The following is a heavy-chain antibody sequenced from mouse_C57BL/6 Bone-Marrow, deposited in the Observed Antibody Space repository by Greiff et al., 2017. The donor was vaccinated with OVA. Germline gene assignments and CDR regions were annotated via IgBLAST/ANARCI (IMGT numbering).Heavy chain of an antibody. CDR3: ARSNGWPYYFDY. J-gene: IGHJ2*01. CDR2: IHPNSGST. Sequence: QVQLQQPGAELVKPGASVKLSCKASGYTFTSYWMHWVKQRPGQGLEWIGMIHPNSGSTNYNEKFKSKATLTVDKSSSTAYMQLSSLTSEDSAVYYCARSNGWPYYFDYWGQGTTLTVSS. V-gene: IGHV1-64*01. D-gene: IGHD2-3*01. CDR1: GYTFTSYW.